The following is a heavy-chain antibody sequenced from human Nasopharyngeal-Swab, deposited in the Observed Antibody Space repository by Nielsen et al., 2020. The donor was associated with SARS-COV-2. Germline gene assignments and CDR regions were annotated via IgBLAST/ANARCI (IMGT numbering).Heavy chain of an antibody. J-gene: IGHJ4*02. CDR2: INHSGST. D-gene: IGHD2-2*01. CDR1: GGSFSGYY. V-gene: IGHV4-34*01. CDR3: ARRLLGYCSSTSCYEFDY. Sequence: SETLSLTCAVYGGSFSGYYWNWIRQSPGKGLEWIGEINHSGSTSNNPSLKSRVTISVDMSKNQFSLRLTSVTAADTAVYYCARRLLGYCSSTSCYEFDYWGQGTLVTVSS.